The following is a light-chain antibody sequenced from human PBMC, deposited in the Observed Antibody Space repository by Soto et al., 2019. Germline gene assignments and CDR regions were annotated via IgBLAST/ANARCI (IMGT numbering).Light chain of an antibody. J-gene: IGKJ1*01. CDR1: QSVRSN. Sequence: EIVMTQSPATLSVSPGERAALSCRASQSVRSNFAWYQQKPGQAPRLLIFGASTRASGIPARFSGSGSGTEFTLTISSLRSEDFAVYCCQQYNKWPRTFGQGTKVDIK. CDR3: QQYNKWPRT. CDR2: GAS. V-gene: IGKV3-15*01.